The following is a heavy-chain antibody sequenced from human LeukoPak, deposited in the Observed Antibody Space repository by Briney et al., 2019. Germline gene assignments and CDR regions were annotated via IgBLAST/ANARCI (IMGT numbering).Heavy chain of an antibody. D-gene: IGHD4-23*01. J-gene: IGHJ4*02. Sequence: ASVKVSCTASGGTFSNYAVNWVRQAPGQGLEWMGGIIPIFGTAHYAQKFQGRVTITADESTSTAYMQLSSLRSEDTAVYYCARGWIAETTVVTPYNYWGQGTLVTVSS. CDR2: IIPIFGTA. CDR1: GGTFSNYA. CDR3: ARGWIAETTVVTPYNY. V-gene: IGHV1-69*13.